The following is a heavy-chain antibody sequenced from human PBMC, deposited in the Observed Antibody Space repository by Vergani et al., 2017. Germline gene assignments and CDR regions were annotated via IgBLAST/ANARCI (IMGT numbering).Heavy chain of an antibody. V-gene: IGHV3-33*01. CDR2: TWYDGNNK. D-gene: IGHD3-9*01. Sequence: QVQLVESGGGVVQPGRSLRLSCAASGFTFNQYGMHWVRQAPGKGLEWVAVTWYDGNNKQYADSVKGRFTISRDNSKSTMYLQMNSLRDEDTGVYYCARAGILTGSNTDYYYGMDVWGQGTTVTVSS. CDR1: GFTFNQYG. J-gene: IGHJ6*02. CDR3: ARAGILTGSNTDYYYGMDV.